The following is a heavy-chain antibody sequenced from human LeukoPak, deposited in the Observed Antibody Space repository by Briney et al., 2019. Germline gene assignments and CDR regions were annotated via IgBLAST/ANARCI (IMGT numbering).Heavy chain of an antibody. D-gene: IGHD7-27*01. Sequence: GESLKISCKTSGYRFINYWIGWVRQGPGKGLEWMTIIYPDDSNTKYSPSLQGQVTISVDKSIGTAYLQWSSLKASDTAMYYCATYRALTGESYYFDYWGQGTLVTVSS. J-gene: IGHJ4*02. CDR2: IYPDDSNT. CDR3: ATYRALTGESYYFDY. CDR1: GYRFINYW. V-gene: IGHV5-51*01.